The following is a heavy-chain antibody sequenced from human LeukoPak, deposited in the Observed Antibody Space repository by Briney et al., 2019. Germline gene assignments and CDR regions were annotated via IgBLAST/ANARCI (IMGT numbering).Heavy chain of an antibody. V-gene: IGHV1-46*01. D-gene: IGHD2-15*01. Sequence: ASVEVSCKASGYTFTSYYMHWVRQAPGQGLEWMGIINPSGGSTSYAQKFQGRVTMTRDTSTSTVYMELSSLRSEDTAVYCCARGVSLYSPPALVVVAATADNWFDPWGQGTLVTVSS. CDR1: GYTFTSYY. J-gene: IGHJ5*02. CDR3: ARGVSLYSPPALVVVAATADNWFDP. CDR2: INPSGGST.